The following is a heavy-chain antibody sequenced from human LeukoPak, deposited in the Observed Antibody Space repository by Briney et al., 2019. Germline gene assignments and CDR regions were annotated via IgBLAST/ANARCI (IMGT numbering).Heavy chain of an antibody. Sequence: GGSLRLSCAASGFDFSVYGMHWVRQAPGKGLEWVAVMWYDGSSEYYADSVKGRFTISRDNAKNTLYLQMNSLRAEDTAVYYCARHRDGYNIDYWGQGTLVTVSS. D-gene: IGHD5-24*01. CDR3: ARHRDGYNIDY. CDR2: MWYDGSSE. V-gene: IGHV3-33*01. CDR1: GFDFSVYG. J-gene: IGHJ4*02.